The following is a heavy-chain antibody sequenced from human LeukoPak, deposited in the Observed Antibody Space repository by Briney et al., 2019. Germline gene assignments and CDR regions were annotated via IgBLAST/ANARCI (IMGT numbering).Heavy chain of an antibody. CDR2: INHSGST. CDR3: ARRMNGGMSWLRGTGIDP. Sequence: SETLSLTCAVYGGSFSGYYWSWIRQPPGKGLEWIGEINHSGSTNYNPSLKSRVTISVDTSENQFSLKLSSVTAADTAVYYCARRMNGGMSWLRGTGIDPWGQGTLVTVSS. V-gene: IGHV4-34*01. J-gene: IGHJ5*02. CDR1: GGSFSGYY. D-gene: IGHD1/OR15-1a*01.